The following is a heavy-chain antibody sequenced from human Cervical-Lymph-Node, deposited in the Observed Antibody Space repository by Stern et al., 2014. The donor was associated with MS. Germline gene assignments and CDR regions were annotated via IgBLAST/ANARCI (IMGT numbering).Heavy chain of an antibody. J-gene: IGHJ4*02. CDR3: SRGPSDIEVAGLTPRTTFGDY. D-gene: IGHD6-19*01. V-gene: IGHV1-46*03. CDR2: INPSGGST. Sequence: QVQLVQSGAEVKKPGASVKISCKASGYIFTSYYMHWVRQAPGQGLEWMGIINPSGGSTAYAQKFQDRVTMTRDTSTSTVYMDLSSLRSDDTAVYYCSRGPSDIEVAGLTPRTTFGDYWGQGSLVTVSS. CDR1: GYIFTSYY.